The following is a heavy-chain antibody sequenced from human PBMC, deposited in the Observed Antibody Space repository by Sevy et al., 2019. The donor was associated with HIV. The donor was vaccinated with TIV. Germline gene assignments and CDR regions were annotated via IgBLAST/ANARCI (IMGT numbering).Heavy chain of an antibody. CDR2: INPNGGGT. D-gene: IGHD2-21*02. J-gene: IGHJ4*02. V-gene: IGHV1-46*01. CDR1: GYTFTDYY. CDR3: ARVDSCGGDCYYFDY. Sequence: ASVKVYCTASGYTFTDYYIYWVRQAPGQGLECMGIINPNGGGTNYAQSFQGRVTMTRDTSTSTVYMELSSLRSEDSAAYYCARVDSCGGDCYYFDYRGQGTLVTVSS.